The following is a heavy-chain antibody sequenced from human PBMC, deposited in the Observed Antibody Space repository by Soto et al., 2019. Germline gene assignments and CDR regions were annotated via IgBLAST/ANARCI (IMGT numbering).Heavy chain of an antibody. CDR3: ARDAAPGYFDL. Sequence: GGSLRLSCAASGFTFRSFWMHCVRQAPGKGLMWVSRITNDGSATDYADSVRGRFTISRDNAENMLYLQLNNLRADDTAVYYCARDAAPGYFDLWGRGTLVTVPQ. D-gene: IGHD6-25*01. CDR2: ITNDGSAT. J-gene: IGHJ2*01. V-gene: IGHV3-74*01. CDR1: GFTFRSFW.